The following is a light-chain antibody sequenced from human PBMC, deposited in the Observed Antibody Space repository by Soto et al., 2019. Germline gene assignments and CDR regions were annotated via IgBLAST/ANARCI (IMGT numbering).Light chain of an antibody. CDR2: GAS. CDR1: QSVSSN. Sequence: EIVMTQSPATLSVSPGERATLSCRASQSVSSNLAWYQQKPGQAPGLLIYGASTRATGIPARFSGSGSGTEFTLTISSLQSEDFAVYYCQHYNNWPRTFGQGTKVEIK. J-gene: IGKJ1*01. CDR3: QHYNNWPRT. V-gene: IGKV3-15*01.